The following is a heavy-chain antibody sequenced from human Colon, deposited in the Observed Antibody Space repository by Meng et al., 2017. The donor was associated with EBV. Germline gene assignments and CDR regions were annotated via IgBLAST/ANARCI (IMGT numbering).Heavy chain of an antibody. CDR1: GGSIISGSYY. CDR3: ARYVFDSSSLYSNWFDP. Sequence: QLQLQESGSGLVKPSQTLSLTCTVSGGSIISGSYYWGWIRQLPGKGLEWIAYIHYSGSTYYSPSLKRRVTISVDTSKTQLSLKLSSMTAADTAVYYCARYVFDSSSLYSNWFDPGGQGTLVTVPS. CDR2: IHYSGST. V-gene: IGHV4-31*03. J-gene: IGHJ5*02. D-gene: IGHD3-22*01.